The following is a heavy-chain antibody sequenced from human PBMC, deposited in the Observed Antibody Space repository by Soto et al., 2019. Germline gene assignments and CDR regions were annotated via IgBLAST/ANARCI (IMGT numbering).Heavy chain of an antibody. CDR2: IYYSGST. D-gene: IGHD6-13*01. CDR1: GGSISSYY. V-gene: IGHV4-59*01. CDR3: ARVVSSSWPYYYYYMDV. Sequence: QVQPQESGPGLVKPSETLSLTCTVSGGSISSYYWSWIRQPPGKGLEWIGYIYYSGSTNYNPSLQSRVTISVDTSKNQFSLKLSSVTAADTAVYYCARVVSSSWPYYYYYMDVWGKGTTVTVSS. J-gene: IGHJ6*03.